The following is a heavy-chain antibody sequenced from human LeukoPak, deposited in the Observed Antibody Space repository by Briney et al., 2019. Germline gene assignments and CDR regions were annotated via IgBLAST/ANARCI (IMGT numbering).Heavy chain of an antibody. Sequence: GGSLRLSCAASGFTFSDYWLRWVRQAPGKGLVWVSRINTDGSTINYAGSVKGRFTISRDDAKNTLYLQMNDLRAEDTAVYYCARAGSFRFDYWGQGTLVTVSS. CDR2: INTDGSTI. CDR1: GFTFSDYW. V-gene: IGHV3-74*01. CDR3: ARAGSFRFDY. J-gene: IGHJ4*02. D-gene: IGHD3-10*01.